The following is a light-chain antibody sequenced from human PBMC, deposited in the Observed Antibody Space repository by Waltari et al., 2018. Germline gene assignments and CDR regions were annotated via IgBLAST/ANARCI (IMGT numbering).Light chain of an antibody. Sequence: QAVVTQEPSLTVSPGGQVPRTCGSSTGAVPSGHYPYWFQQKPVQVPRTLIYDTSNKHSWTPARFSGSLLGGKAALTLSGAQPEDEAEYYCLLWYSGPRWVFGGGTKLSVL. CDR3: LLWYSGPRWV. CDR2: DTS. CDR1: TGAVPSGHY. J-gene: IGLJ3*02. V-gene: IGLV7-46*01.